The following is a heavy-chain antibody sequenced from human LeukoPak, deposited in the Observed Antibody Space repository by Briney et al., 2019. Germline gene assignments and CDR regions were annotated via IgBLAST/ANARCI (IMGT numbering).Heavy chain of an antibody. CDR3: ASLYGSGSYYPSDY. Sequence: SETLSLTCTVSGGSISSSNYYWGWIRQPPGKGLEWIGTIYYSGSTYYSPSLKSRVTISVDTSKNQFSLKLSSVTAADTAVYYCASLYGSGSYYPSDYWGQGILVTVSS. CDR1: GGSISSSNYY. D-gene: IGHD3-10*01. J-gene: IGHJ4*02. V-gene: IGHV4-39*07. CDR2: IYYSGST.